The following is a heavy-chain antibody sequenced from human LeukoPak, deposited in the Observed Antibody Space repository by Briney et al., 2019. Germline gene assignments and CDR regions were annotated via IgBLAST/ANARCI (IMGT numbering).Heavy chain of an antibody. CDR2: IYYSGST. J-gene: IGHJ1*01. V-gene: IGHV4-59*01. Sequence: PSETLSLTCTVSGGSISSYYWSWIRQPPGKGLEWVGYIYYSGSTNYNPSLKSRVTISVDTSKNQFPLKLSSVTAADTAMYYCARDYRIFQHWGQGTLVTVSS. D-gene: IGHD3-10*01. CDR3: ARDYRIFQH. CDR1: GGSISSYY.